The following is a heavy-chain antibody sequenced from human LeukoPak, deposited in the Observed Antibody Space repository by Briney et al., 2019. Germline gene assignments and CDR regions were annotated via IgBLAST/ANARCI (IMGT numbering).Heavy chain of an antibody. J-gene: IGHJ4*02. Sequence: GSLRLSCAASGFTFSSYSMNWVRQAPGKGLEWIGEINHSGSTNYNPSLKSRVTISVDTSKNQFSLKLSSVTAADTAVYYCARLGYSYGYLIFDYWGQGTLVTVSS. CDR1: GFTFSSYS. CDR3: ARLGYSYGYLIFDY. CDR2: INHSGST. V-gene: IGHV4-34*01. D-gene: IGHD5-18*01.